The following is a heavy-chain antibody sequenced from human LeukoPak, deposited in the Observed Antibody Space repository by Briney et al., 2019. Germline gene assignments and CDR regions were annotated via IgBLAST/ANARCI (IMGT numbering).Heavy chain of an antibody. CDR2: IKSKPDGGTT. Sequence: GGSPRLSCAASGFSFTNAWMSWVRQAPGKGLEWVGRIKSKPDGGTTDYTAPVKDRLIISRDTSKNTLYLQMNNLKTEDTAVYYCTTDRGIASHPLFDFWGQGTLVTVSS. D-gene: IGHD6-6*01. J-gene: IGHJ4*02. CDR3: TTDRGIASHPLFDF. V-gene: IGHV3-15*01. CDR1: GFSFTNAW.